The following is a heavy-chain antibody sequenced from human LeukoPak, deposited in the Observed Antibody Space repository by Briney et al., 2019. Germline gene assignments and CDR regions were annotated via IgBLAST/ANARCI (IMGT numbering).Heavy chain of an antibody. Sequence: GGSLRLSCGASGLTVSSYAMSWVRQAPGKGLERVSTIIGSAANTYYADSVKGRFTISRDDSKNTVYLQMNSLRAEDTAVYSCAKYTSGTSYRGLDQWGHGTLVTVSS. V-gene: IGHV3-23*01. CDR2: IIGSAANT. CDR3: AKYTSGTSYRGLDQ. J-gene: IGHJ4*01. CDR1: GLTVSSYA. D-gene: IGHD3-10*01.